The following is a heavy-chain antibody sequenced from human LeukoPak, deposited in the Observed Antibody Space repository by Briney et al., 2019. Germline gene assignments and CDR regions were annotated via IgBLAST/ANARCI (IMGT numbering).Heavy chain of an antibody. V-gene: IGHV3-9*01. CDR3: ARDLRKDRYYDFWSASFYYYYYMDV. D-gene: IGHD3-3*01. CDR2: ISWNSGTI. J-gene: IGHJ6*03. CDR1: GFTFDDYA. Sequence: AGGSLRLSCAASGFTFDDYAMHWVRQAPGKGLEWVSGISWNSGTIGYADSVKGRFTISRDNAKNSLYLQMNSLRAEDTAVYYCARDLRKDRYYDFWSASFYYYYYMDVWGKGTTVTVSS.